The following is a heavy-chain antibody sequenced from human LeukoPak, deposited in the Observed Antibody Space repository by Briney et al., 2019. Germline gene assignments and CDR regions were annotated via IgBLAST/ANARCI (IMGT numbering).Heavy chain of an antibody. Sequence: PSETLSLTCAVSGYSISSGYYWGWIRQPPGTGLEWIGSIYHSGSTYYNPSLKSRVTISVDTSKNQFSLKLSSVTAADTAVYYCASHSSSSEYYYYYMDVWGKGTTVTVSS. J-gene: IGHJ6*03. V-gene: IGHV4-38-2*01. CDR1: GYSISSGYY. CDR3: ASHSSSSEYYYYYMDV. CDR2: IYHSGST. D-gene: IGHD6-6*01.